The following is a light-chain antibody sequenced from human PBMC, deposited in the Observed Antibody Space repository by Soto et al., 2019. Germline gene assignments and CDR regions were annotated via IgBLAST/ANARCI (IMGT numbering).Light chain of an antibody. J-gene: IGKJ1*01. CDR1: QTINNNY. CDR2: GAS. Sequence: EIVLTQSPGTLSLSPGERATLSCRANQTINNNYFAWYQQKHGQAPRLLLYGASSRATGIPVRFSGSGSGTDFTLTITRLEPEDFAVYYCQQYGSSPQTFGQGTKVEIK. CDR3: QQYGSSPQT. V-gene: IGKV3-20*01.